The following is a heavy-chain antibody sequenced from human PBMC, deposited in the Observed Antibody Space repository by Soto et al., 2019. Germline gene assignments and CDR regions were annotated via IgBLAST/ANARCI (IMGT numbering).Heavy chain of an antibody. J-gene: IGHJ5*02. CDR3: ARDRGGSTSWNNWFDP. CDR2: IKQDGSEK. D-gene: IGHD2-2*01. V-gene: IGHV3-7*05. Sequence: PGGSLRLSCAAPGFTFSSYWMSWVRQATGKGLEWVANIKQDGSEKYYVDSVKGRFTISRDNAKNSLYLQMNSLRAEDTAVYYCARDRGGSTSWNNWFDPWGQGTLVTVSS. CDR1: GFTFSSYW.